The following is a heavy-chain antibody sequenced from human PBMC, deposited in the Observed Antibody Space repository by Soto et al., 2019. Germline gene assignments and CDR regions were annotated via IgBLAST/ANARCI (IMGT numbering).Heavy chain of an antibody. V-gene: IGHV4-31*03. CDR3: ARNRFGELQPTEYYFDY. D-gene: IGHD3-10*01. CDR2: IYYSGST. CDR1: GGSISSGGYY. Sequence: SETLSLTCTVSGGSISSGGYYWSWIRQHPGKGLEWIGYIYYSGSTYYNPSLKSRVTISVDTSKNQFSLKLSSVTAADTAVYYCARNRFGELQPTEYYFDYWGQGTLVTVSS. J-gene: IGHJ4*02.